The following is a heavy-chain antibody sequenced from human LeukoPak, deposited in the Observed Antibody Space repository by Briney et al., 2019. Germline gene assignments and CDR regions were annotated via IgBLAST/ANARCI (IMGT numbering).Heavy chain of an antibody. D-gene: IGHD2-2*01. J-gene: IGHJ6*02. CDR1: GYTFTSYG. Sequence: ASVKVSCKASGYTFTSYGISWVRQAPGQGREWMGWISTYNGNTNYAQNLQGRVTMTTDTSTSTAYMELRSLRSDDTAVYYCARDCSSTSCYSWHYYYYGMDVWGQGTTVTVSS. CDR3: ARDCSSTSCYSWHYYYYGMDV. V-gene: IGHV1-18*01. CDR2: ISTYNGNT.